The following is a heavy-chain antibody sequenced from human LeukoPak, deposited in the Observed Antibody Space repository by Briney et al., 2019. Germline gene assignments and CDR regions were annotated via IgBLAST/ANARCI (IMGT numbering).Heavy chain of an antibody. CDR1: GFTFSSYG. CDR3: ARDHVGYCSSTSCHGVDY. V-gene: IGHV3-33*01. D-gene: IGHD2-2*01. CDR2: IWYDGSNK. Sequence: GGSLRLSCAASGFTFSSYGMHWVRQAPGKGLEWVAVIWYDGSNKYYADSVKGRFTISRDNSKNTLYLQMNSLRAEDTAVYYCARDHVGYCSSTSCHGVDYWGQGTLVTVSS. J-gene: IGHJ4*02.